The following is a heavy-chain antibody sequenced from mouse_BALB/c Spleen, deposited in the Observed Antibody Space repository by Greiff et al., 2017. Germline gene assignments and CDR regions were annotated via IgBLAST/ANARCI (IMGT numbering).Heavy chain of an antibody. J-gene: IGHJ1*01. D-gene: IGHD2-14*01. CDR2: IYPGDGDT. V-gene: IGHV1-80*01. CDR3: ARSYYRYEYFDV. Sequence: QVQLVESGAELVRPGSSVKISCKASGYAFSSYWMNWVKQRPGQGLEWIGQIYPGDGDTNYNGKFKGKATLTADKSSSTAYMQLSSLTSEDSAVYFCARSYYRYEYFDVWGAGTTVTVSS. CDR1: GYAFSSYW.